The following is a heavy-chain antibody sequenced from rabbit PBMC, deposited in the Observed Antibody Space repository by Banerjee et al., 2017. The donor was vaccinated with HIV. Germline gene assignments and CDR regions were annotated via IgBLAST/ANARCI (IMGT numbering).Heavy chain of an antibody. J-gene: IGHJ4*01. CDR1: GFTISSNYW. CDR3: ARGYGDHGVFKL. CDR2: INTSSGNT. V-gene: IGHV1S45*01. Sequence: QEQLEESGGGLVKPEGSLTLTCKASGFTISSNYWMCWVRQAPGKGLEWIACINTSSGNTVYASWVNGRFTISLDNAQNTVFLQMTSLTAADTATYFCARGYGDHGVFKLWGPGTLVTVS. D-gene: IGHD2-1*01.